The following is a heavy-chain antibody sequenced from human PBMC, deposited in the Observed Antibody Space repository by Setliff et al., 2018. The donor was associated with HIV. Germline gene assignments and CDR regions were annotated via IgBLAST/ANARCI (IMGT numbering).Heavy chain of an antibody. J-gene: IGHJ3*02. V-gene: IGHV1-45*02. CDR3: ARSSRANEAFDI. CDR1: GYTFTDHY. CDR2: FTPFNDNT. Sequence: SVKVSCKASGYTFTDHYLHWVRQAPGQALEWMGWFTPFNDNTNYAQKYRGRISITRDRSMSTAYMELSSLRSEDTGMYYCARSSRANEAFDIWGHGTKVTVSS.